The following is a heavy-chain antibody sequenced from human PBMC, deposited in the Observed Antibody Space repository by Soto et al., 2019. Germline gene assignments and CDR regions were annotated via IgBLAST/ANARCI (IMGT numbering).Heavy chain of an antibody. CDR1: GYIFVNYG. J-gene: IGHJ6*02. D-gene: IGHD3-16*01. CDR3: VMVDNYVTPTPQDV. CDR2: ISPYTGNT. Sequence: QGQLVQSGDEVKKPGASVKVSCKASGYIFVNYGIAWVRQAPGQGLEWMGWISPYTGNTHSATKVQGRLTMTTDTTTSTAYMDLGSLTSDDTAVYYCVMVDNYVTPTPQDVWGQGTTVTVSS. V-gene: IGHV1-18*01.